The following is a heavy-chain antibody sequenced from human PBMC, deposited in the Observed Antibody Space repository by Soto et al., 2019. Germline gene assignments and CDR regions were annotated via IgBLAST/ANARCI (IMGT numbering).Heavy chain of an antibody. CDR2: IYYSGST. D-gene: IGHD3-10*01. CDR1: GGSISSSSYY. Sequence: SETLSLTCTVSGGSISSSSYYWGWIRQPPGKGLEWIGSIYYSGSTYYNPSLKSRVTISVDTSKNQFSLKLSSVTAADTAVYYCARLNLWFGEFYYFDYWGQGTLVTVS. J-gene: IGHJ4*02. V-gene: IGHV4-39*01. CDR3: ARLNLWFGEFYYFDY.